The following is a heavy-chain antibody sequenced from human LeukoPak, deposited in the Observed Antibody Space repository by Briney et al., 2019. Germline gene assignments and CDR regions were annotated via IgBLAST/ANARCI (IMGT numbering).Heavy chain of an antibody. J-gene: IGHJ4*02. CDR2: IKEDGSDK. CDR1: GFTFSNDW. Sequence: GGSLRLSCAASGFTFSNDWMSWVRQTPGKGLEWVANIKEDGSDKYYVDSLKGRFTISRDNAKNSLYLQMNSLRAEDTALYYCAKDRTRQAYWGQGTLVTVSS. D-gene: IGHD3-3*01. V-gene: IGHV3-7*03. CDR3: AKDRTRQAY.